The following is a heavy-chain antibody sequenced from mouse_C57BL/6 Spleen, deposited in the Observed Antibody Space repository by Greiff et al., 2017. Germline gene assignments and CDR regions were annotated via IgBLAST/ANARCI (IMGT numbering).Heavy chain of an antibody. V-gene: IGHV1-81*01. CDR3: APFKGAMDY. CDR2: IYPRSGNT. J-gene: IGHJ4*01. Sequence: QVQLQQSGAELARPGASVKLSCKASGYTFTSYGISWVKQRTGQGLEWIGEIYPRSGNTYYNEKFKGKATLTADKSSSTAYMEFRSLTSEDSAVYFCAPFKGAMDYWGQGTSVTVSS. CDR1: GYTFTSYG.